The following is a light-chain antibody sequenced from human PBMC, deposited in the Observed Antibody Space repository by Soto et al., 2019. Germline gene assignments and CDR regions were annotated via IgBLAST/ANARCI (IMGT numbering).Light chain of an antibody. Sequence: IVLTQSPFTLSLSHGERATLSCRASQSVSSSYLAWYQQKPGQAPRLLIYGASSRATGIPDRFSGSGSGTDFTLTISRLEPEDFAVYYCQQYGSSPQTFGQGTKWIS. CDR2: GAS. CDR3: QQYGSSPQT. J-gene: IGKJ1*01. CDR1: QSVSSSY. V-gene: IGKV3-20*01.